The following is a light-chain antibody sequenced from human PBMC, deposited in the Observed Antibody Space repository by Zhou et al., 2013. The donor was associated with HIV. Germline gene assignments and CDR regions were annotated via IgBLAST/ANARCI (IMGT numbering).Light chain of an antibody. J-gene: IGKJ1*01. CDR3: QKYNSAPRT. V-gene: IGKV1-27*01. CDR1: QGIGYS. CDR2: TAS. Sequence: DIQMTQSPSSLSASVGDRVTITCRASQGIGYSLAWYQQQPGRVPKLLIYTASILQSGVPSRFSGVGSGTDFTLTISSLQPEDVATYYCQKYNSAPRTFGQGTKVEIK.